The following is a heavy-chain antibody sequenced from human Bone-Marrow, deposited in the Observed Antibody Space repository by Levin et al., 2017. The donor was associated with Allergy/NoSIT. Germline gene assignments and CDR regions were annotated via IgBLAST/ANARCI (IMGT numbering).Heavy chain of an antibody. J-gene: IGHJ4*02. CDR1: GFTFSSYG. D-gene: IGHD1-26*01. CDR2: IWYDGSNK. V-gene: IGHV3-33*01. CDR3: ARDGGGSSQAHFDY. Sequence: GGSLRLSCAASGFTFSSYGMHWVRQAPGKGLEWVAVIWYDGSNKYYADSVKGRFTISRDNSKNTLYLQMNSLRAEDTAVYYCARDGGGSSQAHFDYWGQGTLVTVSS.